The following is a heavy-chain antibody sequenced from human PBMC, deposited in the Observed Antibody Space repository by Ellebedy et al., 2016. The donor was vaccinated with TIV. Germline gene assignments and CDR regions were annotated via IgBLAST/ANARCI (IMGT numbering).Heavy chain of an antibody. V-gene: IGHV3-23*01. D-gene: IGHD3-9*01. Sequence: GESLKISXAASGFTFSSYAMSWVRQAPGKGLEWVSAISGSGGSTYYADSVKGRFTISRDNAKNSLYLQMNSLRAEDTAVYYCARVPSPQYYDILTGASKYGMDVWGQGTTVTVSS. J-gene: IGHJ6*02. CDR1: GFTFSSYA. CDR2: ISGSGGST. CDR3: ARVPSPQYYDILTGASKYGMDV.